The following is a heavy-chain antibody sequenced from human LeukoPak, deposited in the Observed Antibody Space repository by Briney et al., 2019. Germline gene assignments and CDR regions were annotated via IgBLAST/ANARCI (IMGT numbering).Heavy chain of an antibody. CDR3: ARTITATTEWRYNWFDP. Sequence: GASVKVSCKASGYTFTSYAMNWVRQAPGQGLEWMGWMNTNTGNPTYAQGFTGRFVFSLDTSVSTAYLQISSLKAEDTAVYYCARTITATTEWRYNWFDPWGQGTLVTVSS. J-gene: IGHJ5*02. CDR1: GYTFTSYA. V-gene: IGHV7-4-1*02. D-gene: IGHD1-7*01. CDR2: MNTNTGNP.